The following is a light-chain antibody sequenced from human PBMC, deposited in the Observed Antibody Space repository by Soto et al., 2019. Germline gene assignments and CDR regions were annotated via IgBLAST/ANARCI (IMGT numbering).Light chain of an antibody. CDR3: QHYGRLTSP. J-gene: IGKJ1*01. CDR2: GAS. CDR1: QSVSSSY. V-gene: IGKV3-20*01. Sequence: GWTPDQGEMNVAPGGSRTLSSRARQSVSSSYLAWYQQKTGQPPRLLIYGASSRATGIPDRFSGSASRTHPTLTISSLDTQAVPLDHCQHYGRLTSPFGQGT.